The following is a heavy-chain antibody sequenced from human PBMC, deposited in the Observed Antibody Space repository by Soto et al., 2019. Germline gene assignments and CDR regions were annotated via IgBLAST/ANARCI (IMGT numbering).Heavy chain of an antibody. Sequence: EVQLVQSGGGLVQPGGSLRLSCVGSGFTFTDFYMNWVRHAPGKGLEWVANIRPDGTETNYVESVRGRFTTSRDNAKNSLFLQMNSLRADDTALDYCAGWGGHDYNYWGQGILVTVSS. J-gene: IGHJ4*02. V-gene: IGHV3-7*03. D-gene: IGHD4-4*01. CDR3: AGWGGHDYNY. CDR2: IRPDGTET. CDR1: GFTFTDFY.